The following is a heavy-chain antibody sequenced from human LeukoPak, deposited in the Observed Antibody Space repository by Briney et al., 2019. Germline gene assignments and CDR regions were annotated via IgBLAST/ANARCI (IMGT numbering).Heavy chain of an antibody. Sequence: SETLSLTCTVSGGSISSSNYYWGWIRQPPGKGLEWTGSIYYSGSTYYNPSLKSRVTISVDTSKNQFSLKLSSVTAADTAVYYCARDFRSPIVVMLAAPTRFDPWGQGTLVTVSS. D-gene: IGHD2-15*01. J-gene: IGHJ5*02. V-gene: IGHV4-39*07. CDR2: IYYSGST. CDR1: GGSISSSNYY. CDR3: ARDFRSPIVVMLAAPTRFDP.